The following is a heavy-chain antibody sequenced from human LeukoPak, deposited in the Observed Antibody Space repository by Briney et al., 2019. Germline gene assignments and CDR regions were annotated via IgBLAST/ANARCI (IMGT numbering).Heavy chain of an antibody. CDR3: ARSLRYFDWFPDIYYYYGMDV. J-gene: IGHJ6*02. D-gene: IGHD3-9*01. CDR1: GYSFTSYW. V-gene: IGHV5-10-1*01. Sequence: GESLKISCKGSGYSFTSYWISWVRQMPGKGLEWMWRIDPSDSYTNYSPSFQGHVTISADKSISTAYLQWSSLKASDTAMYYCARSLRYFDWFPDIYYYYGMDVWGQGTTVTVSS. CDR2: IDPSDSYT.